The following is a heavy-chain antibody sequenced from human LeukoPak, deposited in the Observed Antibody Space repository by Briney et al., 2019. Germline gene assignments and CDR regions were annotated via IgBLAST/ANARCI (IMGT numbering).Heavy chain of an antibody. CDR2: IYYSGST. V-gene: IGHV4-59*01. CDR1: GGSISSYY. J-gene: IGHJ6*02. Sequence: SETLSLTCTVSGGSISSYYWSRIRQPPGKGLEWIGYIYYSGSTNYNPSLKSRVTISVDTSKNQFSLKLSSVTAADTAVYYCARDGHSSGWASYYGMDVWGQGTTVTVSS. CDR3: ARDGHSSGWASYYGMDV. D-gene: IGHD6-19*01.